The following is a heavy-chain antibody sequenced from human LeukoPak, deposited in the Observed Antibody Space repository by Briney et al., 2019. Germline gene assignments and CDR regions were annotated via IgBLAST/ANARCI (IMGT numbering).Heavy chain of an antibody. CDR2: IIPIFGTA. CDR1: GGTFSSYA. J-gene: IGHJ4*02. D-gene: IGHD3-22*01. CDR3: ASPPNSYDSSGYYYY. Sequence: ASVKVSCKASGGTFSSYAISWVRQAPGQGLEWMGGIIPIFGTANYAQKFQGRVTITADESTSTAYMELSSLRSEDTAVYYCASPPNSYDSSGYYYYWGQGTLVTVSS. V-gene: IGHV1-69*13.